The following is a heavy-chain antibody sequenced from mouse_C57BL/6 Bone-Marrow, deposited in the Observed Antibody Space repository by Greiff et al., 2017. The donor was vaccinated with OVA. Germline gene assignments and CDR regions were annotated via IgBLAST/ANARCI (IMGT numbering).Heavy chain of an antibody. J-gene: IGHJ3*01. Sequence: QVQLQQPGAELVRPGTSVKLSCKASGYTFTSYWMHWVKQRPGQGLEWIGVIDPSDSYTNYNQKFKGKATLTVDTSSSTAYMQLSSLTSEDSAVXYCARDDLIYYYGSSYGFAYWGQGTLVTVSA. CDR1: GYTFTSYW. V-gene: IGHV1-59*01. CDR2: IDPSDSYT. D-gene: IGHD1-1*01. CDR3: ARDDLIYYYGSSYGFAY.